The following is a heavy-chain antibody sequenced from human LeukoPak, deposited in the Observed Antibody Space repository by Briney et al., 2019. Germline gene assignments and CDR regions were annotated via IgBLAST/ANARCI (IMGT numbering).Heavy chain of an antibody. D-gene: IGHD1-7*01. CDR1: GYTFTGYY. CDR3: ARDGRNYRLYYYYMDV. J-gene: IGHJ6*03. CDR2: INPNSGGT. V-gene: IGHV1-2*02. Sequence: ASVKVSCKASGYTFTGYYMHWVRQAPGQGLEWMGWINPNSGGTNYAQKFQGRVTMTRDTSISTAYMELSRLRSDDTAVYYCARDGRNYRLYYYYMDVWGKGTTVTVSS.